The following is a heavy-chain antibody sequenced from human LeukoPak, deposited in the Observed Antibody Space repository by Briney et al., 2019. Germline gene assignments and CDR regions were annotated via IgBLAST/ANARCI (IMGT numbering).Heavy chain of an antibody. CDR3: ARLVILTGYYRRRRWFDP. J-gene: IGHJ5*02. CDR1: GGSFSGYY. V-gene: IGHV4-34*01. CDR2: INHSGST. Sequence: PSETLSLTCAVYGGSFSGYYWSWIRQPPGKGLEWIGEINHSGSTNYNPSLKSRVTISVDTSKNQFSLKLSSVTAADTAVYYCARLVILTGYYRRRRWFDPWGQGTLVTVSS. D-gene: IGHD3-9*01.